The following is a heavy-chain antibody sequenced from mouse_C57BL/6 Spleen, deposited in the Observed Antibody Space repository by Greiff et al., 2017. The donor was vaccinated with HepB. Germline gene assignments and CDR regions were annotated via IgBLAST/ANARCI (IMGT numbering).Heavy chain of an antibody. J-gene: IGHJ2*01. V-gene: IGHV1-58*01. D-gene: IGHD1-1*01. CDR2: IYIGNGYT. CDR1: GYTFTSYG. CDR3: ARLDNYYGSSCYFDY. Sequence: VQLKQSGAKLVRPGSSVKMSCKTSGYTFTSYGINWVKQRPGQGLEWIGYIYIGNGYTEYNEKFKGKATLTSDTSSSTAYMQLSSLTSEDSAIYFCARLDNYYGSSCYFDYWGQGTTLTVSS.